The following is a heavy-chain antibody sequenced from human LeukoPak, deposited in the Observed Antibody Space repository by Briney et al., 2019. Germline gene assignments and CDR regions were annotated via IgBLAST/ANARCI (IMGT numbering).Heavy chain of an antibody. CDR1: GYTFTGYY. D-gene: IGHD1-26*01. CDR2: INPNSGGT. V-gene: IGHV1-2*02. J-gene: IGHJ3*02. Sequence: ASVNVSCTAAGYTFTGYYMHWVRQAPGQGLEWMGWINPNSGGTNYAQKFQGRVTMTRDTSISTAYMELSRLRSDDTAVYYCARGRIVGATRPGAYAFDIWRRGTMVTVSS. CDR3: ARGRIVGATRPGAYAFDI.